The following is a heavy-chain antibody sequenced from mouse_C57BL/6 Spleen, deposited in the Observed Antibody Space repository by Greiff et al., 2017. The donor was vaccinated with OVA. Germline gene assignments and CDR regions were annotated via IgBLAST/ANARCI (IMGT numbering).Heavy chain of an antibody. CDR2: IDPENGDT. CDR3: TIYYYGSIYFDY. V-gene: IGHV14-4*01. D-gene: IGHD1-1*01. J-gene: IGHJ2*01. Sequence: EVKLVESGAELVRPGASVKLSCTASGFNIKDDYMHWVKQRPEQGLEWIGWIDPENGDTKYASKFQGKATITADTSSNTAYLQLSSLTSEDTAVYYCTIYYYGSIYFDYWGQGTTLTVSS. CDR1: GFNIKDDY.